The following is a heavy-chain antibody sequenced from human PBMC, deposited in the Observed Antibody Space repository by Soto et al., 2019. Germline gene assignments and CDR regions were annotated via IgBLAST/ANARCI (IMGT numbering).Heavy chain of an antibody. CDR1: GFTFSSYG. CDR2: ISYDGSNK. CDR3: AKELLWFGEMRDAFDI. V-gene: IGHV3-30*18. Sequence: QVQLVESGGGVVQPGRSLRLSCAASGFTFSSYGMHWVRQAPGKGLEWVAVISYDGSNKYYADSVKGRFTISRDNSKNTLYLQMNSLRAEDTAVYYCAKELLWFGEMRDAFDIWGQGTMVTVSS. D-gene: IGHD3-10*01. J-gene: IGHJ3*02.